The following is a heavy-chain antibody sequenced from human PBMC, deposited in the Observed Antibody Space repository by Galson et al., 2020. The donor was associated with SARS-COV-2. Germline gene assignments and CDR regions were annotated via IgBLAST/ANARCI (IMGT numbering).Heavy chain of an antibody. Sequence: GESLKISCAASGFTFSDYFMTWIRQAPGKGLEWVSYISSSGNTIYYADSVKGRFTMSRDNANNSLYLQMNSLRAEDTAVYYCARVSVGGGFAYYYYMDVWGKGTTVTVS. CDR1: GFTFSDYF. D-gene: IGHD1-26*01. J-gene: IGHJ6*03. CDR2: ISSSGNTI. CDR3: ARVSVGGGFAYYYYMDV. V-gene: IGHV3-11*01.